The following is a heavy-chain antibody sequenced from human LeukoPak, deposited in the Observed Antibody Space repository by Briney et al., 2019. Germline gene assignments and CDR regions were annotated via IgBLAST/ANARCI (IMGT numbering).Heavy chain of an antibody. CDR2: LIPIFCKA. J-gene: IGHJ3*02. CDR3: ARDKGEYYYDSSGYRDAFDI. CDR1: GGTFSLYA. Sequence: ASVKVFCKASGGTFSLYAISWVRQAPGQGFVWMGGLIPIFCKANYEQKFQGRVTITADESTSTAYMELSSLRSEDTAVYYCARDKGEYYYDSSGYRDAFDIWGQGTMVTVSS. D-gene: IGHD3-22*01. V-gene: IGHV1-69*13.